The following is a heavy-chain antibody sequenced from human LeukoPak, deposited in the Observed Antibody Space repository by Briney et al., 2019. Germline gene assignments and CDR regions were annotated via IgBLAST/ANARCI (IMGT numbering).Heavy chain of an antibody. V-gene: IGHV4-59*01. J-gene: IGHJ3*02. D-gene: IGHD3-3*01. CDR3: ARGPHYAIFGVVKPSGAFDI. CDR2: IYYSGTT. CDR1: GGSISTYY. Sequence: SETLSLTCTVSGGSISTYYWSWIRQPPGEGLEWIESIYYSGTTHSNPSLKSRATISVDTSKNHLSLKVSSVTAADTAVYYCARGPHYAIFGVVKPSGAFDIWGQGTMVTVSS.